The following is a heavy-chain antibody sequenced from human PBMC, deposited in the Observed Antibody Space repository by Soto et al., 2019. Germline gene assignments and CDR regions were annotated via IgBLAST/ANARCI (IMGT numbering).Heavy chain of an antibody. CDR1: GFTLSTYV. J-gene: IGHJ4*02. V-gene: IGHV3-23*01. D-gene: IGHD6-6*01. CDR2: IGAGGGDT. Sequence: EVQLLESGGVLVQPGGSLRLSCAASGFTLSTYVMSWVRQAPGKGLEWVSGIGAGGGDTYYAGSVKGRFTISRDNSKNTLYLQMNSLRVEDTAVYYCAKGPEQLVHGVFDYWGQGTLVTVSS. CDR3: AKGPEQLVHGVFDY.